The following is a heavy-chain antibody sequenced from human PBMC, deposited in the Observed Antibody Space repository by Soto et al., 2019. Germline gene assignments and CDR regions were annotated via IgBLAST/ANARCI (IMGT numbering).Heavy chain of an antibody. Sequence: SQTLSLTCAMSVGSVSSNNAAWSWIMQSPSRGLEWLGRTYYRSKWYNHYAVSVKSRITVNPDASKNQFSLQLNSVTPEDTAVYYCARSGNGGYIDYWCEGTLVTVSS. V-gene: IGHV6-1*01. CDR3: ARSGNGGYIDY. D-gene: IGHD3-22*01. J-gene: IGHJ4*02. CDR1: VGSVSSNNAA. CDR2: TYYRSKWYN.